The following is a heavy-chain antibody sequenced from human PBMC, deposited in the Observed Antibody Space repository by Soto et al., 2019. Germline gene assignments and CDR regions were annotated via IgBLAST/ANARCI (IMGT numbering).Heavy chain of an antibody. Sequence: QVQLVQSGAEVRKPGSSVEVSCMASGSTFSSYTVNWVRQAPGQGLEWIGRIIPVLGVTHYARRFQGRGTITADRSRKTASMELTSMPSEDTSVYYCARRRYCGVDCYNEFYYGMDVWGQGTTVTVSS. CDR2: IIPVLGVT. CDR1: GSTFSSYT. CDR3: ARRRYCGVDCYNEFYYGMDV. D-gene: IGHD2-21*02. J-gene: IGHJ6*02. V-gene: IGHV1-69*02.